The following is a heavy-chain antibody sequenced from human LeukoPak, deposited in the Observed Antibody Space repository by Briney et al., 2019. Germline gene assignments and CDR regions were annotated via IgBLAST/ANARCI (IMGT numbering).Heavy chain of an antibody. CDR1: GFTFSSYR. J-gene: IGHJ6*02. CDR3: ARLKQWLVRDYYYYGMDV. D-gene: IGHD6-19*01. V-gene: IGHV3-7*01. Sequence: GGSLRLSCAASGFTFSSYRMSWVRQAPGKGLEWVANIKQDGSEKYYVDSVKGRFTISRDNTKNSLYLQMNSLRAEDTAVYYCARLKQWLVRDYYYYGMDVWGQGTTVTVSS. CDR2: IKQDGSEK.